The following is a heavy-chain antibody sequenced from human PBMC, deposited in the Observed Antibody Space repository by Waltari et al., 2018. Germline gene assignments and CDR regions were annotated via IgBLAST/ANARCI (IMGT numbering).Heavy chain of an antibody. Sequence: QVQLVQSGAEVKKPGASVKVSCKASGYTFTSYGISWVRQAPGQGLEWMGWISAYNGNTNYAQKLQGRVTISVATSKNQFSLKMTSVTTADTAVYFCARGSDSHYFWYFDLWGRGTLVTVSS. V-gene: IGHV1-18*01. D-gene: IGHD1-26*01. CDR2: ISAYNGNT. CDR3: ARGSDSHYFWYFDL. J-gene: IGHJ2*01. CDR1: GYTFTSYG.